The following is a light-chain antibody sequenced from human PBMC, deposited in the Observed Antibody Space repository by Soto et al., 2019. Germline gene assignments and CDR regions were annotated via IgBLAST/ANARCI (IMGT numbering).Light chain of an antibody. J-gene: IGKJ1*01. Sequence: DIQMTQSPSTLSASVGDRVTSTCRASQSISSYLNWYQHKPGKAPNLLIYAASSLQSGVPSRFSGSGSGTDFTLTISSLQPEDFSTYYCQQSYSSPWTFGQGTMVAI. CDR3: QQSYSSPWT. CDR1: QSISSY. CDR2: AAS. V-gene: IGKV1-39*01.